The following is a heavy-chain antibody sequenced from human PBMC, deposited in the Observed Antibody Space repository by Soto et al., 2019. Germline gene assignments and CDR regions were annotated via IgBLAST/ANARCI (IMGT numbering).Heavy chain of an antibody. CDR2: IYYSGST. CDR1: GGSISSSSYY. CDR3: ASLEKGAFDY. Sequence: QLQLQESGPGLVKPSETLSLTCTVSGGSISSSSYYWGWIRQPPGKGLEWIGSIYYSGSTYYNPSLKSRVTISVDTSKNQFALKLSYVTAADTAVYYCASLEKGAFDYWGQGTMVTVSS. J-gene: IGHJ4*02. V-gene: IGHV4-39*01.